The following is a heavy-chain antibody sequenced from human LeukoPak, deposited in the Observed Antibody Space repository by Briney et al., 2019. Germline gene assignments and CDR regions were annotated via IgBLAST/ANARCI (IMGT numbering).Heavy chain of an antibody. CDR3: AKDLMGAIDY. D-gene: IGHD2-8*01. CDR1: GFTFSSYA. CDR2: ISDSGGST. J-gene: IGHJ4*02. V-gene: IGHV3-23*01. Sequence: PGGSLRLSCAASGFTFSSYAMSWVRQVPGKGLEWVSGISDSGGSTYYADSVKGRFTIVRDNSKNTLHVQMNSLRAEDTAVYYCAKDLMGAIDYWGQGTLVTVSS.